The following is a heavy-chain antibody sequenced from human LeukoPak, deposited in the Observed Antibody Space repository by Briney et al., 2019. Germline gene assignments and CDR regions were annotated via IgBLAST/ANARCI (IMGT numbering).Heavy chain of an antibody. J-gene: IGHJ6*03. D-gene: IGHD1-1*01. Sequence: PGGSLRLSCAASGFTFDDYAMHGVRQAPGKGLEWVSLISGDGGSTYYADSVKGRFTISRDNSKNSLYLQMNSLRTEDTALYYCAKDFFTTETNYYYYYMDVWGKGTTVTVSS. CDR1: GFTFDDYA. V-gene: IGHV3-43*02. CDR2: ISGDGGST. CDR3: AKDFFTTETNYYYYYMDV.